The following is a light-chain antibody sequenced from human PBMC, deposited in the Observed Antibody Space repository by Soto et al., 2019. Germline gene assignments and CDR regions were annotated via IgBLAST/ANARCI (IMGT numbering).Light chain of an antibody. CDR3: QHYKMYSPWT. CDR1: QSISTW. V-gene: IGKV1-5*03. CDR2: KAS. Sequence: DIQMTQSPSTLSASVGDRVTITCRASQSISTWLAWYQQEPGKAPKLLLHKASSLQSGVPSRFSGSGSGTEFTLTISSLQPDDFATYYCQHYKMYSPWTFGQGSKVDI. J-gene: IGKJ1*01.